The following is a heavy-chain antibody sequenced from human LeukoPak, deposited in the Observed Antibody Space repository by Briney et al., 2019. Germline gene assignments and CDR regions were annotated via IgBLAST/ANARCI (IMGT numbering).Heavy chain of an antibody. D-gene: IGHD3-22*01. V-gene: IGHV4-34*01. J-gene: IGHJ2*01. Sequence: SETLSLTCAVYGGSFSGYYWSWIRQPPGKGLEWIGEINHSGRTNYNPSRKSRVTISVDTSKNQVSLKLSSVTAADTAVYYSARETTMRVVVITSRAPRYFDLWGRGTLVTVSS. CDR2: INHSGRT. CDR3: ARETTMRVVVITSRAPRYFDL. CDR1: GGSFSGYY.